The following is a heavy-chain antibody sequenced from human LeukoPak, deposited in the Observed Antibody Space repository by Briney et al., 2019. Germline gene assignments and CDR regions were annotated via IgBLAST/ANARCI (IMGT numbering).Heavy chain of an antibody. CDR3: ARDRRYCSSTSCYQGNWFDP. V-gene: IGHV3-21*01. J-gene: IGHJ5*02. CDR2: FSSSSSYI. Sequence: GGSLRLSCAASGFTFSSYSMNWVRQAPGKGLEWVSSFSSSSSYIYYADSVKGRFTISRDNAKNSLYLQMNSLRAEDMAVYYCARDRRYCSSTSCYQGNWFDPWGQGTLVTVSS. D-gene: IGHD2-2*01. CDR1: GFTFSSYS.